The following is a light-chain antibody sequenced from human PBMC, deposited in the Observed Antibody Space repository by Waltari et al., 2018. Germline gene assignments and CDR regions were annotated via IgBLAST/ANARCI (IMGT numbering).Light chain of an antibody. V-gene: IGLV3-21*04. CDR2: YGS. J-gene: IGLJ2*01. CDR1: NIGRKS. CDR3: LVWHSTIDHQGV. Sequence: SYVVTQSPSVSVAPGETARITCGGDNIGRKSVHWYQQRPGQAPVLVISYGSDRPSGIPERFSVSNAGNTATLTIGWVEAEDEADYYYLVWHSTIDHQGVFGGGTKLTVL.